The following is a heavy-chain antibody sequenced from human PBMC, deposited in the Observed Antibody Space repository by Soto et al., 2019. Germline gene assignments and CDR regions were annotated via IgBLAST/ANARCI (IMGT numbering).Heavy chain of an antibody. CDR3: ARLGEYCSSTCCYNDWFDP. J-gene: IGHJ5*02. V-gene: IGHV1-69*01. Sequence: QVQLVQAGAEVKKPGSSVKVSCKASGGTFSSYAISWVRQAPGQGLEWMGGIIPSFGTANYAQKFQGRVTITAEESTSTAYMELSKLRAEDTAVYYCARLGEYCSSTCCYNDWFDPWGQGTLVTVSS. CDR2: IIPSFGTA. CDR1: GGTFSSYA. D-gene: IGHD2-2*01.